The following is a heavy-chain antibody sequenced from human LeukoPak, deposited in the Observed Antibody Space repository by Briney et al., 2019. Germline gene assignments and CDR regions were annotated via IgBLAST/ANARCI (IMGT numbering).Heavy chain of an antibody. Sequence: GGSLRLSCAASGFTFSSYAMSWVRQAPGKGLEWVSSISGSGGSTYYADSVKGRFTISRDNAENSLYLQMNSLRAEDTAVYYCARVGYCSGGSCFYYYYGMDVWGQGTTVTVSS. CDR3: ARVGYCSGGSCFYYYYGMDV. CDR1: GFTFSSYA. D-gene: IGHD2-15*01. V-gene: IGHV3-23*01. J-gene: IGHJ6*02. CDR2: ISGSGGST.